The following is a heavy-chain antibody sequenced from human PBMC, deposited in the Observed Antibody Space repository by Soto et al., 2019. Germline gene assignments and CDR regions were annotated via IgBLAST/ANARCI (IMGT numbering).Heavy chain of an antibody. CDR2: IYYSGST. CDR1: GGSISSSSYY. Sequence: QLQLQESGPGLVKPSETLSLTCTVSGGSISSSSYYWGWIRQPPGKGLEWIGSIYYSGSTYYNPSLKSRVTISVDTSKNQFSLKLSSVTAADTAVYYCERQNWNYAGYWFDPWGQGTLVTVSS. V-gene: IGHV4-39*01. CDR3: ERQNWNYAGYWFDP. D-gene: IGHD1-7*01. J-gene: IGHJ5*02.